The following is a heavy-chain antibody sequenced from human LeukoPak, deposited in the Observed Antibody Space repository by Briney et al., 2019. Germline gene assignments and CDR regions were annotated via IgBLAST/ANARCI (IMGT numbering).Heavy chain of an antibody. V-gene: IGHV3-23*01. CDR2: ISGSGGST. J-gene: IGHJ6*02. CDR3: AKTPSDYGDSYYYGMDV. CDR1: GGSISSGGYS. D-gene: IGHD4-17*01. Sequence: LSLTCAVSGGSISSGGYSWSWIRQPPGKGLEWVSAISGSGGSTYYADSVKGRCTISRDNSKNTLYLQMNSLRAEDTAVYYCAKTPSDYGDSYYYGMDVWGQGTTVTVSS.